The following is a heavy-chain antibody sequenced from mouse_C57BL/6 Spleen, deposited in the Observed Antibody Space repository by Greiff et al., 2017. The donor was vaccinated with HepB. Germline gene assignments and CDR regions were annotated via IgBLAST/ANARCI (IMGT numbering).Heavy chain of an antibody. J-gene: IGHJ1*03. Sequence: VHVKQSGPVLVKPGASVKMSCKASGYTFTDYYMNWVKQSHGKSLEWIGVINPYNGGTSYNQKFKGKATLTVDKSSSTAYMELNSLTSEDSAVYYCARGPWYFDVWGTGTTVTVSS. CDR2: INPYNGGT. CDR3: ARGPWYFDV. V-gene: IGHV1-19*01. CDR1: GYTFTDYY.